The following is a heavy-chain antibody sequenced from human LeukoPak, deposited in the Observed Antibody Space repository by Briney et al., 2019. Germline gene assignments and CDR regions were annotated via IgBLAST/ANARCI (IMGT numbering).Heavy chain of an antibody. CDR3: ARAVDYYDSSGYYYYYYGMDV. V-gene: IGHV4-59*01. CDR2: IYYSGST. D-gene: IGHD3-22*01. J-gene: IGHJ6*02. CDR1: GGSFSGYY. Sequence: SETLSLTCAVYGGSFSGYYWSWIRQPPGKGLEWIGYIYYSGSTNYNPSLKSRVTISVDTSKNQFSLKLSSVTAADTAVYYCARAVDYYDSSGYYYYYYGMDVWGQGTTVTVSS.